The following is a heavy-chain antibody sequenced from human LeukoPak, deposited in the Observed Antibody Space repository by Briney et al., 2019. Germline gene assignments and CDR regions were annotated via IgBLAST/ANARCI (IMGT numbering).Heavy chain of an antibody. V-gene: IGHV3-48*01. CDR2: ISSASSTI. J-gene: IGHJ4*02. CDR1: GFTFSSYS. CDR3: ARGYYGSGLDY. D-gene: IGHD3-10*01. Sequence: GGSLRLSCAASGFTFSSYSMNWVRQAPGKGLEWVSYISSASSTIYYADSVKGRFTISRDNAKNSLYLQMNSLRAEDTAVYYCARGYYGSGLDYWGQGTLVTVSS.